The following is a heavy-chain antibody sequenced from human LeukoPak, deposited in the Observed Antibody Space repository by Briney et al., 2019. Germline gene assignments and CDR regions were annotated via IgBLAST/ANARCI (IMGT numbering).Heavy chain of an antibody. CDR1: GGSISSGSYY. D-gene: IGHD4-17*01. CDR2: IYTSGTT. V-gene: IGHV4-61*02. J-gene: IGHJ5*02. Sequence: SQTLSLTCTVSGGSISSGSYYWSWIRQPAGKGLEWIGRIYTSGTTNYNPSLKSRVTISVDTSKNQLPLKLSSVTAADTAVYYCARFRSNGDYWFDPWGQGTLVTVSS. CDR3: ARFRSNGDYWFDP.